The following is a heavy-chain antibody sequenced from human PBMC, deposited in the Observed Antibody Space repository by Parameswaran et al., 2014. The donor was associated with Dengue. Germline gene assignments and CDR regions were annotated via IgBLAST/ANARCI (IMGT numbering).Heavy chain of an antibody. CDR2: IYWDDSK. CDR3: SHSSNSGSFDH. V-gene: IGHV2-5*08. Sequence: ARWIRQPPGKALEWLALIYWDDSKRYSPSLKSRLTITKDAAMNQVVLTLTNMDPVDAATYYCSHSSNSGSFDHWGQGSLVTVSS. D-gene: IGHD1-26*01. J-gene: IGHJ4*02.